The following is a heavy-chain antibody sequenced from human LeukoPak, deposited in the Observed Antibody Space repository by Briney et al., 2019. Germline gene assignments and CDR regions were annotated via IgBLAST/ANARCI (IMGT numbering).Heavy chain of an antibody. CDR3: ARRPYTGSYTSYIDY. V-gene: IGHV4-34*01. CDR2: INHSEST. CDR1: GGSFSGYY. Sequence: SETLSLTCAVYGGSFSGYYWTWIRQPPGKGLEWIGEINHSESTNYNASLKSRVTISVDTSKNQFSLKLTSVPAADTAMYYCARRPYTGSYTSYIDYWGKGTLVTVSS. J-gene: IGHJ4*02. D-gene: IGHD1-26*01.